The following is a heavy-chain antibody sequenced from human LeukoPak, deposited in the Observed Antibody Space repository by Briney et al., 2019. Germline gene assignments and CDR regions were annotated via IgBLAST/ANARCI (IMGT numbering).Heavy chain of an antibody. V-gene: IGHV3-15*01. Sequence: KPGGSLRLSCAASGFTFSSYSMNWVRQAPGKGLEWVVRIKSKTDAGTRDYAVPVKGRFTISRDDSKNTLYLQMSSLKPEDTAVYYCTTDITPPPRITIFGVVITHPSDYWGQGTLVTVSS. CDR3: TTDITPPPRITIFGVVITHPSDY. CDR1: GFTFSSYS. D-gene: IGHD3-3*01. CDR2: IKSKTDAGTR. J-gene: IGHJ4*02.